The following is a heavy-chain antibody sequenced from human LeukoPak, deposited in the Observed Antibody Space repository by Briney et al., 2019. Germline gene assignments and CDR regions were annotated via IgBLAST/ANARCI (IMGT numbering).Heavy chain of an antibody. Sequence: GGSLRLSCAASGFTFSSYGMHWVRQAPGKGLEWVAFIRYDGSNKYYADSVKGRFTISRDKSKNTLYLQMNSLRPEDTAVFYCAKDNEYGGRGSLGYLDLWGRGTLVAVSS. CDR1: GFTFSSYG. D-gene: IGHD4-23*01. V-gene: IGHV3-30*02. CDR2: IRYDGSNK. CDR3: AKDNEYGGRGSLGYLDL. J-gene: IGHJ2*01.